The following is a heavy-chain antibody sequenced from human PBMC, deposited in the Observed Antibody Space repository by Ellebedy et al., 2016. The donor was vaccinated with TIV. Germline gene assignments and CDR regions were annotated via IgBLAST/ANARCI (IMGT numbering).Heavy chain of an antibody. Sequence: MPSETLSLTFAVYGGSFSGYYWSWIRQPPGKGLEWIGEITHSGSTNYNPSLKSRITISVDTTKNQFSLNLSSVTAADTDVYHCARGLARDYWGQGTLVTVSA. CDR2: ITHSGST. CDR1: GGSFSGYY. J-gene: IGHJ4*02. V-gene: IGHV4-34*01. CDR3: ARGLARDY.